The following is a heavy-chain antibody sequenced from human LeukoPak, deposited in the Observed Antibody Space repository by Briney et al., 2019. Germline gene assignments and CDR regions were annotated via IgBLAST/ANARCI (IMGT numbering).Heavy chain of an antibody. J-gene: IGHJ4*02. V-gene: IGHV3-21*01. D-gene: IGHD3-10*01. Sequence: GGSLRLSCAASGFTFSSYSMKWVRQAPGKGLEWVSSIISSSSYIYYADSVKGRFTISRDNAKNSLYLQMNSLRAEDTAVYYCARDGFGELDYWGQGTLVTVSS. CDR2: IISSSSYI. CDR3: ARDGFGELDY. CDR1: GFTFSSYS.